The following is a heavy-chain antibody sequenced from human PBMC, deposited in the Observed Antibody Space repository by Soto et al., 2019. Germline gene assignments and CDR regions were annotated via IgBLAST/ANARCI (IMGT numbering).Heavy chain of an antibody. CDR2: IIHIFGTA. Sequence: SVKVSCKASGGTFSSYAISWVRQAPGQGLEWMGGIIHIFGTANYAQKFQGRVTITADKSTSTAYMELSSLRSEDTAVYYCATGKKKLRFLEWSYYGMDVWGQGTTVTVSS. CDR1: GGTFSSYA. D-gene: IGHD3-3*01. J-gene: IGHJ6*02. CDR3: ATGKKKLRFLEWSYYGMDV. V-gene: IGHV1-69*06.